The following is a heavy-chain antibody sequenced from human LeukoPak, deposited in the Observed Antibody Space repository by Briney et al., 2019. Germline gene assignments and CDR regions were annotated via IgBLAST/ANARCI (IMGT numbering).Heavy chain of an antibody. CDR3: AKTLESQLLWARDY. Sequence: PGGSLRLSCAASGFTFSSYAMSWVRQPPGKGLEWVSPTSGSGGSTYYADSVKGRFTISRDNSKNTLYRQMNSLRAEDTAVYYCAKTLESQLLWARDYWGQGTLVTVSS. D-gene: IGHD2-2*01. CDR2: TSGSGGST. J-gene: IGHJ4*02. CDR1: GFTFSSYA. V-gene: IGHV3-23*01.